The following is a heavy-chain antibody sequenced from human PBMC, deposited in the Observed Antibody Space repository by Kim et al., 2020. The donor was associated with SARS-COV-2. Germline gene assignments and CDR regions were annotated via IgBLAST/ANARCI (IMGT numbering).Heavy chain of an antibody. Sequence: SETLSLTCAVYGGSFRGYYWSWIRQPPGKGLEWIGEINHSGSTNYNPSLKSRVTISVDTSKNQFSLKLSSVTAADTAVYYCARARIVAARRWYFDLWGRG. CDR2: INHSGST. D-gene: IGHD6-6*01. CDR1: GGSFRGYY. V-gene: IGHV4-34*01. J-gene: IGHJ2*01. CDR3: ARARIVAARRWYFDL.